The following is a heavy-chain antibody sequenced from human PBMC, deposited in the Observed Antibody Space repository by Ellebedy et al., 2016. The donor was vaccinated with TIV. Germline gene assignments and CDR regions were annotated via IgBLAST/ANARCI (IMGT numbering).Heavy chain of an antibody. J-gene: IGHJ2*01. CDR2: FISRYTLI. V-gene: IGHV3-21*01. CDR3: ARESRDWNFDL. Sequence: PGGSLRLSCAASGSTFSAYSMPRVPWAPGTGLEWVAAFISRYTLIYYAYSAKGRFPISRDNAKNSLYLQMKSLRAEDTALFYCARESRDWNFDLWGRGTLVTVSS. D-gene: IGHD3-10*01. CDR1: GSTFSAYS.